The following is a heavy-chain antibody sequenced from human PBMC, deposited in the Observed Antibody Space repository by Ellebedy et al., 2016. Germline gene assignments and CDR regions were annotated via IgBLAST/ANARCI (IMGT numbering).Heavy chain of an antibody. V-gene: IGHV3-7*01. D-gene: IGHD2-8*01. Sequence: GGSLRLXXAASGFTFSSYWMTWVRLAPGKGLEWVANIKQDGSEKYYVDSVKGRFTISRDNAKNSLYLQMNSLRAEDTAVYYCAREGNIVLMVYAPPGYFDLWGRGTLVTVSS. CDR1: GFTFSSYW. J-gene: IGHJ2*01. CDR3: AREGNIVLMVYAPPGYFDL. CDR2: IKQDGSEK.